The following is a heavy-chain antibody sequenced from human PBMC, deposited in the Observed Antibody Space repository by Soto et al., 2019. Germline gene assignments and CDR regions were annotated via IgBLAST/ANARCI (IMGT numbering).Heavy chain of an antibody. CDR3: ARDDAFGNENGFDI. CDR1: GFRFSTYG. J-gene: IGHJ3*02. V-gene: IGHV3-33*01. D-gene: IGHD1-1*01. Sequence: QVQLVESGGGVVQPGTSLRLSCAVSGFRFSTYGFHWVRQPPGKGLEWVAVIVSDGSAKYHADSVEGRFTISRDNSKDTLYLQMNSLRAEDTAVYYCARDDAFGNENGFDIWGQGTMVTVSS. CDR2: IVSDGSAK.